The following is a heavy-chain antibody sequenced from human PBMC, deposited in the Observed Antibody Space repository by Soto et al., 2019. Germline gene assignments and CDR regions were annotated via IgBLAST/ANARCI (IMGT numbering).Heavy chain of an antibody. Sequence: SETLSLTCAVYGGSFSGYYWSWIRQPPGKGLEWIGEINHSGSTNYNPSLKSRVTISVDTSKNQFSMKLSSVTAADTAEYYCSWPGGDYGSGIDFFWFDPWGEGTLVTVSS. CDR1: GGSFSGYY. D-gene: IGHD3-10*01. CDR3: SWPGGDYGSGIDFFWFDP. V-gene: IGHV4-34*01. CDR2: INHSGST. J-gene: IGHJ5*02.